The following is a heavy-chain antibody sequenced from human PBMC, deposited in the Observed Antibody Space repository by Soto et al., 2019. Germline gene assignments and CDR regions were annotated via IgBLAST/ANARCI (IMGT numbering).Heavy chain of an antibody. CDR1: GDTFNSYV. CDR2: IITAFGTT. D-gene: IGHD1-26*01. Sequence: QVQLVQSGPEVKKPGSSVKVSCKASGDTFNSYVITWVRQAPGQGLEWLGGIITAFGTTSYAQNFQDRLTITADEAATTDHMELSSLTSNDTAMYYCTRSYGDTSGGSLDNWGQGTRVTVAS. V-gene: IGHV1-69*01. J-gene: IGHJ4*02. CDR3: TRSYGDTSGGSLDN.